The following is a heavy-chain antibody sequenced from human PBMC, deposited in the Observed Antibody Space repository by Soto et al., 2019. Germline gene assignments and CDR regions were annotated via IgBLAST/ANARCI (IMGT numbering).Heavy chain of an antibody. CDR3: ARDLAKGGGSAGFDY. Sequence: ASVKVSCKASGYTFTVYYMHWVRQAPGQGLEWMGWINPKSGGTMYPQKFQGRVTMTWDTSISTAYMALTRLRSDDTAVYYYARDLAKGGGSAGFDYWGQGTLVTVSS. CDR2: INPKSGGT. CDR1: GYTFTVYY. J-gene: IGHJ4*02. D-gene: IGHD1-26*01. V-gene: IGHV1-2*02.